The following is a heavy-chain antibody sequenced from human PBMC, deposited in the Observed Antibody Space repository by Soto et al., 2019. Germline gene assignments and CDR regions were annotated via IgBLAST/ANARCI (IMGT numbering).Heavy chain of an antibody. CDR1: GDSISDYY. J-gene: IGHJ4*02. D-gene: IGHD5-12*01. Sequence: QVHLQESGPGLVKPAETLSLICNVSGDSISDYYWSWIRQPPEKGLEWIGYGYHSGSTTYNPSLQSRVTISVDTSKNQFSLKLSSVTAADTAVYYCARGRATSVAWGQGTLVTVSS. CDR3: ARGRATSVA. CDR2: GYHSGST. V-gene: IGHV4-59*01.